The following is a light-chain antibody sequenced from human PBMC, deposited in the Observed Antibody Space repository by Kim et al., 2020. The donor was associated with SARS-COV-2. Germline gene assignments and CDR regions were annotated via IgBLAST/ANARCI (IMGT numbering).Light chain of an antibody. J-gene: IGLJ2*01. CDR2: GRN. V-gene: IGLV3-19*01. CDR3: QSRNSGGNVV. Sequence: SSELTQDPAVSVALGQTVRITCQGDSLRSYYATWYQQKPRQAPVLVIYGRNNRPSGIPDRFSGYTSGNTASLTISGAQAEDEADFYCQSRNSGGNVVFGGGTQLTVL. CDR1: SLRSYY.